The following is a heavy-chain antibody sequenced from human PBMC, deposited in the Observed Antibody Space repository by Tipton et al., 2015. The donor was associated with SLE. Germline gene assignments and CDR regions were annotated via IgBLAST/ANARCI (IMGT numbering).Heavy chain of an antibody. Sequence: SLRLSCAASGFTFSSYGMHWVRQAPGKGLEWVAVIWYDGSNKYYADSVKGRFTISRDNYKNTLYLQMNSLRAEDTAVYYCARRTEWLGFDYWGQGTLVTVSS. J-gene: IGHJ4*02. D-gene: IGHD6-19*01. CDR3: ARRTEWLGFDY. CDR2: IWYDGSNK. V-gene: IGHV3-33*01. CDR1: GFTFSSYG.